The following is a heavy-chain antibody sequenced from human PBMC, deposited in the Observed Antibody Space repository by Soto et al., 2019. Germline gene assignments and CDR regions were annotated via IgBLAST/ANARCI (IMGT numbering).Heavy chain of an antibody. V-gene: IGHV4-4*07. D-gene: IGHD3-10*01. CDR1: GGSISSYY. Sequence: PSETLSLTCTVSGGSISSYYWSWIRQPAGKGLEWIGRIYTSGSTNYNPSLKSRVTMSVDTSKNQFSLKLSSVTAADTAVYYCARDFEDYGSGSFDGMDVWGQGTTVTVSS. J-gene: IGHJ6*02. CDR2: IYTSGST. CDR3: ARDFEDYGSGSFDGMDV.